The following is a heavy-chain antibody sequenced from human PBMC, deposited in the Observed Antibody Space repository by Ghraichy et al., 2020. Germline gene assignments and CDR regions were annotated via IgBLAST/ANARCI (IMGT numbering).Heavy chain of an antibody. CDR1: GGSISTYY. J-gene: IGHJ6*02. CDR3: AKSTPVPYDGSGYPHSPHSNYYYGMDV. Sequence: SETLSLTCTVSGGSISTYYWSWIRQPPGKGLEWIGYISYSGSTNYNPSLKSRVTISIDPSKNQFSLNLSSVTAVDTAVYYCAKSTPVPYDGSGYPHSPHSNYYYGMDVWGQGTTVTVSS. CDR2: ISYSGST. D-gene: IGHD3-22*01. V-gene: IGHV4-59*01.